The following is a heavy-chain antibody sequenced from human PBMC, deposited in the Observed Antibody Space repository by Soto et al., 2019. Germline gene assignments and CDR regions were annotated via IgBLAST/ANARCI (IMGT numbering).Heavy chain of an antibody. D-gene: IGHD5-18*01. Sequence: HPGGSLRLSCAASGFTFSSYAMHWVRQAPGKGLEWVAVISYDGSNKYYADSVKGRFTISRDNSKNTLYLQMNSLRAEDTAVYYCARDLLNTAEHGYYYYYGMDVWGQGTTVTVS. CDR3: ARDLLNTAEHGYYYYYGMDV. CDR1: GFTFSSYA. CDR2: ISYDGSNK. J-gene: IGHJ6*02. V-gene: IGHV3-30-3*01.